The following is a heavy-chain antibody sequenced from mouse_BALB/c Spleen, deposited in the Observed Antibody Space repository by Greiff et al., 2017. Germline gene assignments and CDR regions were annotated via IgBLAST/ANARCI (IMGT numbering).Heavy chain of an antibody. Sequence: QVQLQQSGAELARPGASVKLSCKASGYTFTSYWMQWVKQRPGQGLEWIGAIYPGDGDTRYTQKFKGKATLTADKSSSTAYMQLSSLASEDSAVYYCARFGGYGSSYLYYYAMDYWGQGTSVTVSS. CDR3: ARFGGYGSSYLYYYAMDY. V-gene: IGHV1-87*01. J-gene: IGHJ4*01. CDR1: GYTFTSYW. CDR2: IYPGDGDT. D-gene: IGHD1-1*01.